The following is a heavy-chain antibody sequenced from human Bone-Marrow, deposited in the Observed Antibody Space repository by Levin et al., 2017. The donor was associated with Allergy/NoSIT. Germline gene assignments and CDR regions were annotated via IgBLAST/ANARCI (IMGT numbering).Heavy chain of an antibody. CDR2: IYYSGTI. CDR3: ARGKLGGVFDY. Sequence: SQTLSLTCTVSGGSISSFYWTWIRQPPGKGLEWIGYIYYSGTINYNPSLKSRVTISIDTSKNQFSLKLTSVTAADTAVYYCARGKLGGVFDYWGQGNLVTVSS. D-gene: IGHD1-26*01. V-gene: IGHV4-59*01. CDR1: GGSISSFY. J-gene: IGHJ4*02.